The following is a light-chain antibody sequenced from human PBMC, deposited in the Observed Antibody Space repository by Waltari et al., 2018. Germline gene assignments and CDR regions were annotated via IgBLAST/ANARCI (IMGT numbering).Light chain of an antibody. J-gene: IGKJ2*01. V-gene: IGKV3D-20*01. CDR3: HQYGSSSRT. Sequence: EILLTQSPATLSLSPGERATLSCGSSQSVSSNFLAWYQQKPGLAPRLVIYDAFRRATGIPDRFSGSGSGTHFTLTISRVEPEDFAVYFCHQYGSSSRTFGQGTKLEI. CDR1: QSVSSNF. CDR2: DAF.